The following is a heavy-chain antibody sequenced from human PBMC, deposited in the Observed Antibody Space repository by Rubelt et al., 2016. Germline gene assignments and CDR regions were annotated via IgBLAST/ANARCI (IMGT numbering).Heavy chain of an antibody. CDR2: IYYSGST. V-gene: IGHV4-39*01. Sequence: QLQLQESGPGLVKPSETLSLTCTVSGGSISSGYYWGWIRQPPGKGLEWIGSIYYSGSTNYNPSVKRRVTNFVDTSKNRFYRKLGFVTAADTAVYYCARQHDYVWGSYHSYDYWGQGTLVTVSS. CDR3: ARQHDYVWGSYHSYDY. D-gene: IGHD3-16*02. CDR1: GGSISSGYY. J-gene: IGHJ4*02.